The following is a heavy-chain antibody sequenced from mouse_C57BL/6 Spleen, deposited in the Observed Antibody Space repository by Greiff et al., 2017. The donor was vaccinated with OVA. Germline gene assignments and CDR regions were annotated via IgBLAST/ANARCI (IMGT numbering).Heavy chain of an antibody. CDR1: GFTFSSYA. CDR3: TRDPFDGYYGAY. CDR2: ISSGGDYI. Sequence: DVQLQESGEGLVKPGGSLKLSCAASGFTFSSYAMSWVRQTPEKRLEWVAYISSGGDYIYYADTVKGRFTISRDNARNTLYLQMSSLKSEDTAMYYCTRDPFDGYYGAYWGQGTLVTVSA. D-gene: IGHD2-3*01. V-gene: IGHV5-9-1*02. J-gene: IGHJ3*01.